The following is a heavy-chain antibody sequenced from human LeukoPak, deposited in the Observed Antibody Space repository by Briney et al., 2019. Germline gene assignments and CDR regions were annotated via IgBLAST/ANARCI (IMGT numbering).Heavy chain of an antibody. J-gene: IGHJ4*02. Sequence: GESLKISCKGSGYSFTSYWIAWVRQMPGKGLEYMGVIYPDDSDTRYSPSFQGQVTISVDKPISTAYLQWNSLKASDTAMYYCARLNDILTGPFDYWGQGTLVTVSS. CDR1: GYSFTSYW. V-gene: IGHV5-51*01. D-gene: IGHD3-9*01. CDR3: ARLNDILTGPFDY. CDR2: IYPDDSDT.